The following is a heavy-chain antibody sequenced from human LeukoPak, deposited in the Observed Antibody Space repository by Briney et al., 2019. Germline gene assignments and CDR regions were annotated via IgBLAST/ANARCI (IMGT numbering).Heavy chain of an antibody. V-gene: IGHV1-69*05. Sequence: ASVKVSCKVSGGTFSSYAISWVRQAPGQGLEWMGGIIPIFGTANYAQKFQGRVTITTDESTSTAYMELSSLRSEDTAVYYCANLWFGELSKDAFDIWGQGTMVTVSS. CDR3: ANLWFGELSKDAFDI. CDR1: GGTFSSYA. CDR2: IIPIFGTA. D-gene: IGHD3-10*01. J-gene: IGHJ3*02.